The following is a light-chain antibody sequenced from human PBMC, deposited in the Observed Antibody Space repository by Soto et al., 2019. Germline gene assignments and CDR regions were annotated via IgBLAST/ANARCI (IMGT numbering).Light chain of an antibody. CDR1: QSIATY. Sequence: DIQMTQSPSSLSASVGDRVTITCRASQSIATYLNWYQQKPGKAPVLLIYTASNLKSGVPSRFSGSGSATDFTLHISGLQPEDFATYYCQQSYGPPFTFGGGAKVEIK. J-gene: IGKJ4*01. V-gene: IGKV1-39*01. CDR2: TAS. CDR3: QQSYGPPFT.